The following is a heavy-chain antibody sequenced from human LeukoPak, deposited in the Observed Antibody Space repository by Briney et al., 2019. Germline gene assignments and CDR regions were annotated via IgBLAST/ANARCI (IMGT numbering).Heavy chain of an antibody. CDR1: GSSISSYY. CDR3: ARGGDLDY. J-gene: IGHJ4*02. Sequence: SETLSLTCTVSGSSISSYYWSWIRQPPGKGLEWIGYIYYSGSTYYNPSLKSRVTISVDTSKNQFSLKLSSVTAADTAVYYCARGGDLDYWGQGTLVTVSS. V-gene: IGHV4-59*12. CDR2: IYYSGST. D-gene: IGHD3-16*01.